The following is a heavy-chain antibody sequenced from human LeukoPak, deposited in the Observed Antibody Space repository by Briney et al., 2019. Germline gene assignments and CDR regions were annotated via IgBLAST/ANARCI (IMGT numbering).Heavy chain of an antibody. CDR1: GFTFSSYG. V-gene: IGHV3-33*01. CDR2: IWYDGSNK. CDR3: ARDGSPIAAAGTSAFDI. D-gene: IGHD6-13*01. Sequence: PGGSLRLSCAASGFTFSSYGMHWVRQAPGKGLEWVAVIWYDGSNKYYADSVKGRFTISRDNSKNTLYLQMNSLRAEDTAVYYCARDGSPIAAAGTSAFDIWGQGTMVTVSS. J-gene: IGHJ3*02.